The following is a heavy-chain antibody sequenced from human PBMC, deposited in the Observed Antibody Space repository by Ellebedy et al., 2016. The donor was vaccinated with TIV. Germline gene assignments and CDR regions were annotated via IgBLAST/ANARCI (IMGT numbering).Heavy chain of an antibody. Sequence: SVKVSCKAPGGTFSSFAISWVRQAPGQGLEWMGGIIGMFGTASYAQKFLARVTITADEFTSTAYMEMSSMRSEDTAVYYCARHSGYHAISYLAYWGQGTLVTVSS. J-gene: IGHJ4*02. CDR3: ARHSGYHAISYLAY. CDR1: GGTFSSFA. CDR2: IIGMFGTA. V-gene: IGHV1-69*13. D-gene: IGHD5-12*01.